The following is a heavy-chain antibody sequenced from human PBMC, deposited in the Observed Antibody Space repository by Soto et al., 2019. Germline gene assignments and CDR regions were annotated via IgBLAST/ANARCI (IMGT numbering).Heavy chain of an antibody. CDR1: GFTFSDYD. Sequence: QVQLVESGGGLVKPGGSLRLSCAASGFTFSDYDMSWIRQAPGKGLEWVSYISSRSSTIFYADSVKGRFTISRDNVKNSLYLQMTSLRPEDTAVYYCASGTNGAFFVYWGQGILVTVSS. V-gene: IGHV3-11*01. J-gene: IGHJ4*02. CDR3: ASGTNGAFFVY. D-gene: IGHD2-8*01. CDR2: ISSRSSTI.